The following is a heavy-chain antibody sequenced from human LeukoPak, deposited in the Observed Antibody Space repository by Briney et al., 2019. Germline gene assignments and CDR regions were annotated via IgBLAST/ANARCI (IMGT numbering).Heavy chain of an antibody. CDR2: IKQDGSEK. CDR1: GFTFSTYW. Sequence: GGSLRLSCAASGFTFSTYWMTWVRQAPGKGLEWVANIKQDGSEKYCVDSVKGRFTIPRDNAKNSLYLQMNSLRAEDTAVYYCAGGQTYYYDTSGHYPLDYWGQGTLVTVSS. CDR3: AGGQTYYYDTSGHYPLDY. D-gene: IGHD3-22*01. J-gene: IGHJ4*02. V-gene: IGHV3-7*01.